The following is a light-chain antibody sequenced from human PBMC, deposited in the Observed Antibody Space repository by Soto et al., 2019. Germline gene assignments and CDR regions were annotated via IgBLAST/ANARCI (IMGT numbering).Light chain of an antibody. CDR2: HAS. V-gene: IGKV1-33*01. Sequence: DIQMTQSPSSLSASVGDRVTITCQASQDISNYLNWYQQKPGKAPKLLIYHASNLETWVPSRFSGSGFGTDFSFTISILQPEDIATYYCHQYDSLPMYTFGQGTKLEIK. CDR1: QDISNY. CDR3: HQYDSLPMYT. J-gene: IGKJ2*01.